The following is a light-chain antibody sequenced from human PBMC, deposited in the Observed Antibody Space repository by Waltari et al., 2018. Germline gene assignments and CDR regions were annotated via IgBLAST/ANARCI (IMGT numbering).Light chain of an antibody. Sequence: GQRVTISCSGSNSNLGSNTVSWYQQLPGTAPKLLVYSNTQRPLGVPDRFPGSKSRAKASLAISGLQSEDEADYYCAAWDDSLNDFVFGAGTKVTVL. CDR3: AAWDDSLNDFV. CDR2: SNT. J-gene: IGLJ1*01. V-gene: IGLV1-44*01. CDR1: NSNLGSNT.